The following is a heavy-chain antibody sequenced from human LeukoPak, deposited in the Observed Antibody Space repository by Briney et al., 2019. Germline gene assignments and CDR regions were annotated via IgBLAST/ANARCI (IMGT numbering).Heavy chain of an antibody. CDR3: ARGYCSSTSCYAWFDP. CDR1: GYTFTLYY. Sequence: ASVKVSCKASGYTFTLYYMHWVRQAPGQGLEWMGTINPSGGSTHYAQRFQGRVTMTRDTSTSTVDMELSSLRSEDTAVYYCARGYCSSTSCYAWFDPWGQGALVTVSS. J-gene: IGHJ5*02. V-gene: IGHV1-46*01. D-gene: IGHD2-2*01. CDR2: INPSGGST.